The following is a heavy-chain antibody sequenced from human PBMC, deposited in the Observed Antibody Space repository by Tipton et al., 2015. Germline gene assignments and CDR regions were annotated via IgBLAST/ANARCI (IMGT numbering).Heavy chain of an antibody. CDR3: ARGLWFGDAPNWFDP. CDR1: GYTFTGYY. Sequence: QSGPEVKKPGASVKVSCKASGYTFTGYYIQWVRQAPGQGLEWMGWINPNSGGTNSAQKFQGRVTMTRDTFISTAYMELSRLRSDDTAVYYCARGLWFGDAPNWFDPWGQGTLVTVSS. CDR2: INPNSGGT. D-gene: IGHD3-10*01. V-gene: IGHV1-2*02. J-gene: IGHJ5*02.